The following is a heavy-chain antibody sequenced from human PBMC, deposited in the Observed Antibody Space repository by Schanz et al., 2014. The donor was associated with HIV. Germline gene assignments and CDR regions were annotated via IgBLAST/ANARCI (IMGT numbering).Heavy chain of an antibody. D-gene: IGHD3-3*01. CDR3: AKDLGVSISTSGPPRNYHALDV. J-gene: IGHJ6*02. CDR2: ISWNSGSR. CDR1: GFTFDDYD. Sequence: EVQLAESGGGLVQPGRSLRLFCEASGFTFDDYDMHWVRQVPGKGLEWVSSISWNSGSRGYADSVKGRFTISRDNDNDSLYLQMNSLRAEDTAVYYCAKDLGVSISTSGPPRNYHALDVWGQGTTVTVSS. V-gene: IGHV3-9*01.